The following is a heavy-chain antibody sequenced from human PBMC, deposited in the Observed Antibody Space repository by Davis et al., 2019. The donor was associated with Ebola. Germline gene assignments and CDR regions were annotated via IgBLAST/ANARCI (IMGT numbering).Heavy chain of an antibody. CDR3: ASLYDFWSGRYDY. D-gene: IGHD3-3*01. Sequence: GESLKISCAASGFTFSSYAMSWVRQAPGKGLEWVSAISGSGGSTYYADSVKGRFTISRDNSKNTLYLQMNSLRAEDTAVYYCASLYDFWSGRYDYWGQGTLVTASS. J-gene: IGHJ4*02. V-gene: IGHV3-23*01. CDR2: ISGSGGST. CDR1: GFTFSSYA.